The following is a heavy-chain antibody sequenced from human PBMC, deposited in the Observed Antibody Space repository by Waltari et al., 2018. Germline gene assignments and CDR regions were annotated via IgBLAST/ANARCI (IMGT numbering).Heavy chain of an antibody. Sequence: QVQLVQSGAEVKKPGASVKVSCKASGYTFTGYYMHWVRQAPGQGLEWMGWINPNSGGTNDAQKFQGRVTMTRDTSISTAYMELSRLRSDDTAVYYCARGGLISSIAARTRLDVWGKGTTVTVSS. CDR3: ARGGLISSIAARTRLDV. D-gene: IGHD6-6*01. CDR2: INPNSGGT. V-gene: IGHV1-2*02. J-gene: IGHJ6*04. CDR1: GYTFTGYY.